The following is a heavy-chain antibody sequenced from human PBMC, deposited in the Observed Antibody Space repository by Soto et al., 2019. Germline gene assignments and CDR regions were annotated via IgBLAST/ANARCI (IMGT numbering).Heavy chain of an antibody. D-gene: IGHD3-10*01. Sequence: QLHLVESGGGVVQPGASGRLSCEASGFTFSAFGMHWVRQAPGKGLEWVAGIRHDGSNDYYSDFAKGRLTISRDNSRDTLYLQINSLSADDSAVYYCASVNTVRSWDYDGMDIWGQGTTVPVSS. J-gene: IGHJ6*02. V-gene: IGHV3-33*03. CDR2: IRHDGSND. CDR3: ASVNTVRSWDYDGMDI. CDR1: GFTFSAFG.